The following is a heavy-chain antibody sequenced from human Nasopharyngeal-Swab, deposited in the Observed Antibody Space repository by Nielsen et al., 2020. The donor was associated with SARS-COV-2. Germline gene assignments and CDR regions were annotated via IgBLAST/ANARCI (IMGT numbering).Heavy chain of an antibody. D-gene: IGHD5-18*01. CDR1: GGSISSYY. J-gene: IGHJ6*02. V-gene: IGHV4-59*13. Sequence: SETLSLTCIVSGGSISSYYWSWIRQPPGKGLEWIGYIYYSGSTNYNPSLKSRVTISVDTSKNQFSLKLSSVTAADTAVYYCARVATGMGFYYYYGMDVWGPGTTVTVSS. CDR2: IYYSGST. CDR3: ARVATGMGFYYYYGMDV.